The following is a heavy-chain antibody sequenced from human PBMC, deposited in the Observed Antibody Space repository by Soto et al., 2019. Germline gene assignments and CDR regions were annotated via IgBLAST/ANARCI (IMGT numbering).Heavy chain of an antibody. J-gene: IGHJ4*02. CDR3: ARDGGVYDYSPFDY. Sequence: QVQLVQSGAEVKKPGSSVKVSCKASGGTFSSYAISWVRQAPGQGLGWMGGIIPIFGTANYAQKFQGRGTITAAESTSTAYMEVSSLRSEDTAVYYCARDGGVYDYSPFDYWGQGTLVTVSS. V-gene: IGHV1-69*12. D-gene: IGHD4-4*01. CDR1: GGTFSSYA. CDR2: IIPIFGTA.